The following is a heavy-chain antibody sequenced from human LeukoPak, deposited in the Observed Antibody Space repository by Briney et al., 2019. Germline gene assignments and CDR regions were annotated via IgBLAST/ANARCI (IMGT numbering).Heavy chain of an antibody. Sequence: GGSLRFSFAASRFTFTNYSMNWVRQAPGKGLEWVSSISSLSNYIYYADSVKGRFTISRDNAKNSLYLQMNSLRAEDTALYYCARGGENSGFDYWGQGTLVIVSS. CDR1: RFTFTNYS. V-gene: IGHV3-21*01. CDR2: ISSLSNYI. D-gene: IGHD6-19*01. CDR3: ARGGENSGFDY. J-gene: IGHJ4*02.